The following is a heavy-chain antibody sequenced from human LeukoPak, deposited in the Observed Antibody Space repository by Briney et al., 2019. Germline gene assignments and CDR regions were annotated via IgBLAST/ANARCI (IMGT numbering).Heavy chain of an antibody. J-gene: IGHJ5*02. D-gene: IGHD1-26*01. CDR3: ARDNSVGDNAWWFDP. Sequence: ASVKVSCKASGYTFTSYYMHWVRQAPGQGLEWMGLIDPTGGSTGYAQKFQGRVTMTRDMSTSTDYMELSSLRSEDTAIYYCARDNSVGDNAWWFDPWGQGTLVTVSS. CDR2: IDPTGGST. CDR1: GYTFTSYY. V-gene: IGHV1-46*01.